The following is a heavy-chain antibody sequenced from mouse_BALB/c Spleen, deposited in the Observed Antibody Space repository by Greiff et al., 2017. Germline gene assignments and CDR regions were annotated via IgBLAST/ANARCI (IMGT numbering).Heavy chain of an antibody. Sequence: VQLHQPGAELVRPGASVKLSCKASGYTFTSYWINWVKQRPGQGLEWIGNIYPSDSYTNYNQKFKDKATLTVDKSSSTAYMQLSSPTSEDSAVYYCTRGAMDYWGQGTSVTVSS. CDR3: TRGAMDY. V-gene: IGHV1-69*02. J-gene: IGHJ4*01. CDR1: GYTFTSYW. CDR2: IYPSDSYT.